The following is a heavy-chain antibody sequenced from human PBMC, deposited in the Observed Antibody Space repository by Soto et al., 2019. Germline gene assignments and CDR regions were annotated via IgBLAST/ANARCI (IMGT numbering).Heavy chain of an antibody. CDR3: ARDGREYSSSYDY. Sequence: SETLSLTCAVSGGSISSSNWWSWVRQPPGKGLEWIGEIYHSGSTNYNPSLKSRVTISVDKSKNQFSLKLSSVTAADTAVYYCARDGREYSSSYDYWGQGTLVTVSS. J-gene: IGHJ4*02. CDR2: IYHSGST. V-gene: IGHV4-4*02. CDR1: GGSISSSNW. D-gene: IGHD6-6*01.